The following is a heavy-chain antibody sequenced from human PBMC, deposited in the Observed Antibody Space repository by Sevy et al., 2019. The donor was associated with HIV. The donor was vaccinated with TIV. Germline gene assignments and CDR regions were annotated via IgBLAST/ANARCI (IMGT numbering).Heavy chain of an antibody. V-gene: IGHV3-9*01. Sequence: GGSLRLSCAASGFTFDDYAMHWVRQAPGKVLEWVSGVSWNSGSIGCADPVKGRFTISRDNAKNSLYLQMNSLRAVDTDLYYCVKDRGYDFWSGSWVRPEKNYYYYGMDVWGQGTTVTVSS. J-gene: IGHJ6*02. D-gene: IGHD3-3*01. CDR2: VSWNSGSI. CDR3: VKDRGYDFWSGSWVRPEKNYYYYGMDV. CDR1: GFTFDDYA.